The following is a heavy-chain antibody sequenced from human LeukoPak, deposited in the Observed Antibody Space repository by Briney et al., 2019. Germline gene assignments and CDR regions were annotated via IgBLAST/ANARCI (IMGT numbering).Heavy chain of an antibody. Sequence: GGSLRLSCAASGYTFYNYAVTWVRQAPGKGLEWVSSISHDGASTHYADSVKGRFTISRDNSKNTVFLQMDSLRAEDTAVYFCAKYGSGQLWLLGRYFDFWGRGTLVSVSS. CDR2: ISHDGAST. CDR3: AKYGSGQLWLLGRYFDF. V-gene: IGHV3-23*01. CDR1: GYTFYNYA. J-gene: IGHJ2*01. D-gene: IGHD3-16*01.